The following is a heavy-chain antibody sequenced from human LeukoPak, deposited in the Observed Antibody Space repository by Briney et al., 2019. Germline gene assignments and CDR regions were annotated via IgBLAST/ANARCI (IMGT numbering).Heavy chain of an antibody. D-gene: IGHD3-22*01. CDR2: ISWNSGSI. CDR3: AKGLYYYDSSGYYSPFDY. J-gene: IGHJ4*02. Sequence: PGGSLRLSCAASGFTFDDYAMHWVRHAPGKGLEWVSGISWNSGSIGYADSVKGRFTISRDNAKNSLYLQMNSLRAEDTALYYCAKGLYYYDSSGYYSPFDYCGQGTLVTVSS. CDR1: GFTFDDYA. V-gene: IGHV3-9*01.